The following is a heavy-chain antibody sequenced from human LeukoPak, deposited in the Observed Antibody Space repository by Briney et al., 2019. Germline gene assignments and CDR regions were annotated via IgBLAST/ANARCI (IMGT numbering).Heavy chain of an antibody. J-gene: IGHJ4*02. D-gene: IGHD4-11*01. CDR2: ISSSGSTI. CDR1: GFTFSDYY. V-gene: IGHV3-11*01. Sequence: GGSLRLSCAASGFTFSDYYMSWIRQAPGKGLEWVSYISSSGSTIYYADSVKGRFTISRDNAKNSLYLQMNSLRAEDTAVYYCATTADYSPLYFDDWGQGTLVTVSS. CDR3: ATTADYSPLYFDD.